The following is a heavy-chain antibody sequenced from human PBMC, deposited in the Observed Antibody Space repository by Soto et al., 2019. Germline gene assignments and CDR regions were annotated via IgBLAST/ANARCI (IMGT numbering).Heavy chain of an antibody. CDR3: ALVTSAAGTVFDY. V-gene: IGHV4-34*01. Sequence: KPSETLSLTCAVYGGSFSGYYWSWIRQPPGKGLEWIGEINHSGSTNYNPSLKSRVTISVDTSKNQFSLKLSSVTAADTAVYYCALVTSAAGTVFDYWGQGTLVTVSS. D-gene: IGHD6-13*01. CDR1: GGSFSGYY. J-gene: IGHJ4*02. CDR2: INHSGST.